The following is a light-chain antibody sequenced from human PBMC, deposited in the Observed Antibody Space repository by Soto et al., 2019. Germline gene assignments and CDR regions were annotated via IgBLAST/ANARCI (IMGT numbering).Light chain of an antibody. V-gene: IGKV2-28*01. J-gene: IGKJ4*01. CDR3: MQALQTPSD. CDR2: LGS. CDR1: QSLLHSNGYNY. Sequence: DIVMTHSPLSLPVTPGEPASISCRSSQSLLHSNGYNYLDWYLQKPGQSPQLLIYLGSNRSSGVPDRFSGIGSGTDFTLKISRVEAEDVGVYYCMQALQTPSDFGGGTKVEIK.